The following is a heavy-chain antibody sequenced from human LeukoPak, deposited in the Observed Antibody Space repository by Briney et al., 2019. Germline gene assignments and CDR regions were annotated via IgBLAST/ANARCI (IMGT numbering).Heavy chain of an antibody. CDR2: IIPIFGTA. Sequence: ASMKVSCKASGGTFSSYAISWVRQAPGQGLEWMGGIIPIFGTANYAQKFQGRVTITTDESTNTAYMELSSLRSEDTAVYYCARDREDIVVVPAAKGGYYYYYMDVWGKGTTVTVSS. V-gene: IGHV1-69*05. D-gene: IGHD2-2*01. J-gene: IGHJ6*03. CDR3: ARDREDIVVVPAAKGGYYYYYMDV. CDR1: GGTFSSYA.